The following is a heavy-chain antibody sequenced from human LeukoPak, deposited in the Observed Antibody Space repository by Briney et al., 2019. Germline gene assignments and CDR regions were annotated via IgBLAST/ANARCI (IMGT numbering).Heavy chain of an antibody. CDR1: GLTFSTYA. Sequence: PGGSLRLSCAASGLTFSTYAMTWVRQAPGKGLEWVSSINYSGSGTFYADSVKGRFTISRDNSKDTLYLQMNSLRVEDTAVYYCAKEGYDSGWYKWFGPWGQGTLVTVSS. CDR3: AKEGYDSGWYKWFGP. CDR2: INYSGSGT. J-gene: IGHJ5*02. D-gene: IGHD6-19*01. V-gene: IGHV3-23*01.